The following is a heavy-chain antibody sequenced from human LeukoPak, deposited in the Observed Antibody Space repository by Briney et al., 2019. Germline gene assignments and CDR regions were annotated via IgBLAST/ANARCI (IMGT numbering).Heavy chain of an antibody. Sequence: GGSLTLSCAASGFTFSNYWMLWVRQGPGMGLVWVSNINTDGSITNYADSVKGRFSISRDNAKNTLYLQMNSLRAEDTAVYYCGRDNNYKVDVWGKGTTVTVSS. CDR1: GFTFSNYW. CDR2: INTDGSIT. V-gene: IGHV3-74*01. D-gene: IGHD5-24*01. J-gene: IGHJ6*04. CDR3: GRDNNYKVDV.